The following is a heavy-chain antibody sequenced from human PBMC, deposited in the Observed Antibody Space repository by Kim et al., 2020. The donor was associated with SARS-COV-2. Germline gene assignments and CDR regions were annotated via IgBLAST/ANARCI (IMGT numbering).Heavy chain of an antibody. D-gene: IGHD2-2*01. CDR2: IYYSGST. J-gene: IGHJ4*02. CDR1: GGSISSGGYY. V-gene: IGHV4-31*03. CDR3: ARGRRYCSSTSCYLVDY. Sequence: SETLSLTCTVSGGSISSGGYYWSWIRQHPGKGLEWIGYIYYSGSTYYNPSLKSRVTISVDTSKNQFSLKLSSVTAADTAVYYCARGRRYCSSTSCYLVDYWGQGTLVTVSS.